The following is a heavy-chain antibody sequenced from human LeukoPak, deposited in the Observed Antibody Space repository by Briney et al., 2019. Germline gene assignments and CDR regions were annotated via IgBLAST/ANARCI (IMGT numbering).Heavy chain of an antibody. D-gene: IGHD6-25*01. CDR3: ARWGSELPDDAFDI. J-gene: IGHJ3*02. Sequence: GGSLRLSCAASGFTFSSYWMSWVRQAPGKGLEWVANIKQDGSEKYYVDSVKGRFTISRDNAKNSLYLQMNSLRVEDTAVYFCARWGSELPDDAFDIWGQGTMVTVSS. V-gene: IGHV3-7*01. CDR2: IKQDGSEK. CDR1: GFTFSSYW.